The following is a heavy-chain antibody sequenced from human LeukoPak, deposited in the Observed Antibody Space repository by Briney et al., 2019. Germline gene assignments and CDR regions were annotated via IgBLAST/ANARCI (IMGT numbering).Heavy chain of an antibody. CDR3: ARDRPSDLTDFDY. CDR1: GFTFSSYE. Sequence: GGSLRLSCAASGFTFSSYEMNWVRQAPGKGLEWVSYISSSGSTIYYADSVKGRFTISRDNAKNSLYLQMNSLRAEDTAVYYCARDRPSDLTDFDYWGQGTLVTVSS. J-gene: IGHJ4*02. D-gene: IGHD2-21*02. CDR2: ISSSGSTI. V-gene: IGHV3-48*03.